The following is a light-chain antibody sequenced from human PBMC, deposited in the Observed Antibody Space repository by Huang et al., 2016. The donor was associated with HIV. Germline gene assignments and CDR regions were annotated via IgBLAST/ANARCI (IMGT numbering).Light chain of an antibody. Sequence: EIEMTQSPATLSVSPGERATLSCRASHSVDSDLAWYQQKPGQAPRLLIYDASTRATGISAKFNGTGSGTEFSLSITNLQSEDFAVYYCQQYNDWPPLTFGQGTKVEIK. CDR1: HSVDSD. CDR3: QQYNDWPPLT. V-gene: IGKV3-15*01. J-gene: IGKJ1*01. CDR2: DAS.